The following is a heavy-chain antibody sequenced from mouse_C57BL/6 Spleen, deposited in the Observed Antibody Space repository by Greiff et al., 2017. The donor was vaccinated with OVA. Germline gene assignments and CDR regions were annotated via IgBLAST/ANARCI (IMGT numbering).Heavy chain of an antibody. D-gene: IGHD2-12*01. CDR3: ARLDDVGFAY. J-gene: IGHJ3*01. Sequence: VKLMESGPELVKPGASVKISCKASGYAFSSSWMNWVKQRPGKGLEWIGRIYPGDGDTNYNGKFKGKATLTADKSSSTAYMQLSSLTSEDSAVYFCARLDDVGFAYWGQGTLVTVSA. CDR2: IYPGDGDT. V-gene: IGHV1-82*01. CDR1: GYAFSSSW.